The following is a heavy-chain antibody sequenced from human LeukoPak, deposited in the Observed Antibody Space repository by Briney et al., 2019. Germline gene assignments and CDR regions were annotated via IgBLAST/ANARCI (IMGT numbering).Heavy chain of an antibody. D-gene: IGHD2-2*01. CDR2: INPNSGGT. CDR1: GYTFTDYY. V-gene: IGHV1-2*04. CDR3: ARANALHCSSTSCLFDY. Sequence: GASVKVSCKASGYTFTDYYMRWVRQAPGQGLEWMGWINPNSGGTYSAQKFQGWVTMTRDTSISTAYMELSRLTSDDTAVYYCARANALHCSSTSCLFDYWGQGTLVTVSS. J-gene: IGHJ4*02.